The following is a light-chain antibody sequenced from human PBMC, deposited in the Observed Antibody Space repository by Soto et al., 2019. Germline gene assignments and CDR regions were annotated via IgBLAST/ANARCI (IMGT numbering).Light chain of an antibody. CDR1: SSDVGGYNY. J-gene: IGLJ1*01. CDR3: SSYTSSSTLLYV. CDR2: DVS. Sequence: QSALTQPASVSGSPGQSITISCTGTSSDVGGYNYVSWYQQHPGKAPKLMIYDVSNRPSGVSNRFSGSKSGNPASLTNSGLQSEDEADYYCSSYTSSSTLLYVFGTGTKLTVL. V-gene: IGLV2-14*01.